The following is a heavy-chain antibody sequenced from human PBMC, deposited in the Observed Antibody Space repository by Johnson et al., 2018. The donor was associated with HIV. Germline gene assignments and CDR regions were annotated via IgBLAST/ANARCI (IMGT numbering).Heavy chain of an antibody. J-gene: IGHJ3*02. CDR1: GFTFDDYT. V-gene: IGHV3-43*01. CDR3: ARGGGSSVAFDI. CDR2: ISWDGGST. Sequence: VQLVESGGGLVQPGRSLRLSCAASGFTFDDYTMHWVRQAPGKGLEWVSLISWDGGSTYYADSVKGRFTISRDNSKNTLYLQMNSLRAGDTAVYYCARGGGSSVAFDIWGQGTMVTVSS. D-gene: IGHD1-26*01.